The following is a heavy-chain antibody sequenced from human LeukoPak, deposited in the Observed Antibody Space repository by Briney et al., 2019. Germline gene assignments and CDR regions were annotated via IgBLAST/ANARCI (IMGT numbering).Heavy chain of an antibody. CDR2: IYNSGST. CDR1: GGPIRSYY. D-gene: IGHD6-13*01. CDR3: ARAYSSSWYWNWFDP. Sequence: SETLSLTCTVSGGPIRSYYWTWIRQPPGKGLEWIGSIYNSGSTYYNPSLKSRATISLDTPANQFSLKLSSVTAADTAVYYCARAYSSSWYWNWFDPWGQGTLVTVSS. J-gene: IGHJ5*02. V-gene: IGHV4-59*08.